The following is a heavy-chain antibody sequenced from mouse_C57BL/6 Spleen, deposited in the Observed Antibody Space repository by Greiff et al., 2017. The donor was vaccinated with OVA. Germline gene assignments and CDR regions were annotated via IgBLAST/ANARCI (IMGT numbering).Heavy chain of an antibody. J-gene: IGHJ1*03. V-gene: IGHV4-1*01. D-gene: IGHD2-10*01. CDR3: ARAYYGNYDWYFDV. Sequence: EVKLLESGGGLVQPGGSLKLSCAASGIDFSRYWMSWVRRAPGKGLEWIGEINPDSSTINYAPSLKDKFIISRDNAKNTLYLQMSKVRSEDTALYYCARAYYGNYDWYFDVWGTGTTVTVSS. CDR1: GIDFSRYW. CDR2: INPDSSTI.